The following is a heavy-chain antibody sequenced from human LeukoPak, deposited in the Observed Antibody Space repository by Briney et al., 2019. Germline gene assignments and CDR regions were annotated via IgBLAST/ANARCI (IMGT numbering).Heavy chain of an antibody. CDR2: ISGSGGST. Sequence: GGSLRLSCAASGFTFSSYGMSWVRQAPGKGLEWVSAISGSGGSTYYADSVKGRFTISRDNFKNTLYLQMNSLRAEDTAVYYCAKARDGYNWYFDYWGQGTLVTVSS. D-gene: IGHD5-24*01. CDR1: GFTFSSYG. CDR3: AKARDGYNWYFDY. V-gene: IGHV3-23*01. J-gene: IGHJ4*02.